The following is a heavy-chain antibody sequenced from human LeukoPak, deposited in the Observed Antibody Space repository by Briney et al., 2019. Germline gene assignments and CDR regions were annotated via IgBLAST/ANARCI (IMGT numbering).Heavy chain of an antibody. J-gene: IGHJ4*02. CDR3: ARDRDWNSGFDY. CDR2: ISTSSSYI. D-gene: IGHD1-7*01. V-gene: IGHV3-21*01. Sequence: GGSLRPSCAASGFTLSTYNMKWVRQAPRKGLEWVSSISTSSSYIYYADSVKGRFTISRDNARNSLYLQMNSLRAEDTAVYYCARDRDWNSGFDYWGQGTLVTVSS. CDR1: GFTLSTYN.